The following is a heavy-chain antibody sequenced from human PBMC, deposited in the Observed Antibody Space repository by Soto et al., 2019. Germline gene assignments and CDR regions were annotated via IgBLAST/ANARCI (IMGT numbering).Heavy chain of an antibody. D-gene: IGHD3-22*01. J-gene: IGHJ4*02. V-gene: IGHV1-3*01. Sequence: GASVKVSCKASGYTFTSYAMHWVRQAPGQRLEWMGWINAGNGNTKYSQKFQGRVTITRDTSASTAYMELSSLRSEDTAVYYCARDPDKYYDSSGYYSYFDYWGQGTLVTVSS. CDR3: ARDPDKYYDSSGYYSYFDY. CDR2: INAGNGNT. CDR1: GYTFTSYA.